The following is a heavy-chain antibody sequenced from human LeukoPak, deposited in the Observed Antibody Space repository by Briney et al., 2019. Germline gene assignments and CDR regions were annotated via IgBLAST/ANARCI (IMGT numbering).Heavy chain of an antibody. J-gene: IGHJ4*02. CDR2: ISSSSSYI. Sequence: GGSLRLSCAASGFTFSSYSMNWVRQAPGKGLEWVSSISSSSSYIYYADSVKGRFTISRDNAKNSLYLQMNNLRVEDTAVYYCARGRDTVVVLGATAYDFWGQGTLVTVSS. D-gene: IGHD2-15*01. CDR1: GFTFSSYS. CDR3: ARGRDTVVVLGATAYDF. V-gene: IGHV3-21*01.